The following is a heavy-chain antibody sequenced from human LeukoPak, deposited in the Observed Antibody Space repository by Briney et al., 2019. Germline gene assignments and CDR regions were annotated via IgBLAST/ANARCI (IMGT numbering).Heavy chain of an antibody. D-gene: IGHD2-15*01. CDR3: AGLRKKVRVVVAATSVVAFDI. CDR1: NGSFSGYY. Sequence: SETLSLTCHVYNGSFSGYYWSWIRQPPGKGLEWIGEINHSGSTNYNPSLKSRVTISVDTSKNQFSLKLSSVTAADTAVYYCAGLRKKVRVVVAATSVVAFDIWGQGTMVTVSS. V-gene: IGHV4-34*01. J-gene: IGHJ3*02. CDR2: INHSGST.